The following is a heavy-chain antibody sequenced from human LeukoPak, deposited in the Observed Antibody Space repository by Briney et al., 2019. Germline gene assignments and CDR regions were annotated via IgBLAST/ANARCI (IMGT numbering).Heavy chain of an antibody. V-gene: IGHV4-4*07. CDR2: IYISGST. CDR3: ARETSTVTYRIFDY. D-gene: IGHD4-17*01. CDR1: GGSISSYY. J-gene: IGHJ4*02. Sequence: SETPSLTCTVSGGSISSYYWSWIRQPAGKGLEWIGRIYISGSTNYNPSLKSRVTMSVDTSKSQFSLKLTSVIAADTAVYYCARETSTVTYRIFDYWGQGTLVTVSS.